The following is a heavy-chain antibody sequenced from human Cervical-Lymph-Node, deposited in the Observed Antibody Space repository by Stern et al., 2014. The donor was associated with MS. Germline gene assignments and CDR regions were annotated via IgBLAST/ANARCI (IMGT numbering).Heavy chain of an antibody. CDR3: ARQTTAWASDV. D-gene: IGHD1-14*01. J-gene: IGHJ4*02. V-gene: IGHV5-51*01. CDR1: GFKFSIYW. Sequence: MQLVQSGAELIRPGESLKISCKGSGFKFSIYWIAWVRQMPGKGLEWMGISYPGDSETRYSPSFQGQVTMSADKSTSTAYLQWSSLNASDTAMYFCARQTTAWASDVWGQGTLVTVSS. CDR2: SYPGDSET.